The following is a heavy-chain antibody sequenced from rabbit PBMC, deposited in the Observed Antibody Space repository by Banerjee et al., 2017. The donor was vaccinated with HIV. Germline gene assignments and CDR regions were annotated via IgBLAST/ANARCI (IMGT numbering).Heavy chain of an antibody. Sequence: QEQLVESGGDLVKPGASLTLTCTASGFDFSTNTMCWVRQAPGKGLEWIACIHTGNDNTYYASWAKGRFSISKTSSTTVTLQLNSLTAADTATYFCARLYTGSPLNLWGPGTLVTVS. CDR1: GFDFSTNT. J-gene: IGHJ4*01. CDR2: IHTGNDNT. D-gene: IGHD1-1*01. CDR3: ARLYTGSPLNL. V-gene: IGHV1S45*01.